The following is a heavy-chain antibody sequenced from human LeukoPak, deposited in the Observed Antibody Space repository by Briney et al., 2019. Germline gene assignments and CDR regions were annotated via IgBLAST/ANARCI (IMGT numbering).Heavy chain of an antibody. J-gene: IGHJ4*02. CDR2: INHSGST. D-gene: IGHD6-19*01. Sequence: PSETLSLTCAVYGGSFSGYYWSWIRQPPGKRLEWIGEINHSGSTNYNPSLKSRVTISVDTSKNQFSLKLSSVTAADTAVYYCARGDHSSGWRDFDYWGQGTLVTVSS. CDR1: GGSFSGYY. CDR3: ARGDHSSGWRDFDY. V-gene: IGHV4-34*01.